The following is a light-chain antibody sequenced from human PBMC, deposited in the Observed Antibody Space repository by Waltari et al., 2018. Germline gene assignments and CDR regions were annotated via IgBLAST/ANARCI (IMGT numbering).Light chain of an antibody. CDR2: ENN. CDR3: ETWDNSLGGPYVV. CDR1: SSNIGGYD. V-gene: IGLV1-51*02. J-gene: IGLJ2*01. Sequence: QSVLTQPPSVSGDPGQRVTISCTGSSSNIGGYDVYWFQQLPGTAPQLLIYENNKRPSGVSDRFSGSKAGTSASLTITGLQSEDEAEYYCETWDNSLGGPYVVFGGGTKLTVL.